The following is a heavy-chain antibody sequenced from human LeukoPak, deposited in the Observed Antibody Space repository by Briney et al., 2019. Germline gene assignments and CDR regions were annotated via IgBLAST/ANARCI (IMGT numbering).Heavy chain of an antibody. V-gene: IGHV4-30-4*01. CDR2: MYYSGGT. Sequence: SETLSLTCTVSGGSISSGDYYWSWIREPPGKGLEWIAYMYYSGGTYYNPSLKSRVTMSADTSKNQLSLKLSSVTAADTAVYYCARPYYYDSRIDPWGQGILVTVSS. D-gene: IGHD3-22*01. J-gene: IGHJ5*02. CDR3: ARPYYYDSRIDP. CDR1: GGSISSGDYY.